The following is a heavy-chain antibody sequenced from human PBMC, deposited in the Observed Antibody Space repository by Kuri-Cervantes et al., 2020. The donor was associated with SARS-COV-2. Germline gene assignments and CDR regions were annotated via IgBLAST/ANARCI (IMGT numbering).Heavy chain of an antibody. CDR2: INHSGST. Sequence: SETLSLTCAVYGGSFSGYYWSWIRQPPGKGLEWIGEINHSGSTNCNPSLKSRVTISVDTSKNQFSLKLSSVTAADTAVYYCARAGVRVLIDLYSNPGFDYWGQGTLVTVSS. J-gene: IGHJ4*02. V-gene: IGHV4-34*01. CDR1: GGSFSGYY. D-gene: IGHD4-11*01. CDR3: ARAGVRVLIDLYSNPGFDY.